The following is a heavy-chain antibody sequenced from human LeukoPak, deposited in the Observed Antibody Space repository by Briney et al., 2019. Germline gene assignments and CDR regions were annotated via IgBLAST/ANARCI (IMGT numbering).Heavy chain of an antibody. V-gene: IGHV3-23*01. Sequence: GGSLRLSCAASGFTFSSYAMSWVRQAPGKGLDWVSAISGSGGSTYYADSVKGRFTISRDNSKNTLYLQMNSLRAEDTAVYYCAKSHMQWLFHQPLAAFDYWGQGTLVTVSS. J-gene: IGHJ4*02. CDR2: ISGSGGST. CDR3: AKSHMQWLFHQPLAAFDY. CDR1: GFTFSSYA. D-gene: IGHD6-19*01.